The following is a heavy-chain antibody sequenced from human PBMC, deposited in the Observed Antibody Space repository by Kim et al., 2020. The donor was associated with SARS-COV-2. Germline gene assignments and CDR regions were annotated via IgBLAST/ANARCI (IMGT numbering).Heavy chain of an antibody. Sequence: LKSRVTRSVDTSKNQFSLKLSSVTAADTAVYYCARHPIAVAGTGDYFDYWGQGTLVTVSS. CDR3: ARHPIAVAGTGDYFDY. V-gene: IGHV4-39*01. D-gene: IGHD6-19*01. J-gene: IGHJ4*02.